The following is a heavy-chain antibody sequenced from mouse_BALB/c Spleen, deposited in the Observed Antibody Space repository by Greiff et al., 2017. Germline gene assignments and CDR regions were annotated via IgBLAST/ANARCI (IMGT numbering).Heavy chain of an antibody. Sequence: VQLQQSGAELVKPGASVKLSCTASGFNIKDTYMHWVKQRPEQGLEWIGRIDPANGNTKYDPKFQGKATITADTSSNTAYLQLSSLTSEDTAVYYCARSLYGPNYYAMDYWGQGTSVTVSS. CDR3: ARSLYGPNYYAMDY. J-gene: IGHJ4*01. CDR1: GFNIKDTY. D-gene: IGHD1-1*02. CDR2: IDPANGNT. V-gene: IGHV14-3*02.